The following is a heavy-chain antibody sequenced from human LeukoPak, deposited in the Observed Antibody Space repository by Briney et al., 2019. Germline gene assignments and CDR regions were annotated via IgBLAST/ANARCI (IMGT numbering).Heavy chain of an antibody. V-gene: IGHV4-59*11. CDR1: GGSISSHY. J-gene: IGHJ4*02. CDR2: IYYSGST. D-gene: IGHD6-19*01. Sequence: SETPSLTCTVSGGSISSHYWSWIRQPPGKGLEWIGYIYYSGSTNYNPSLKSRVTISVDTSKNQFSLKLSSVTAADTAVYYCAREIAVAGHIDYWGQGTLVTVSS. CDR3: AREIAVAGHIDY.